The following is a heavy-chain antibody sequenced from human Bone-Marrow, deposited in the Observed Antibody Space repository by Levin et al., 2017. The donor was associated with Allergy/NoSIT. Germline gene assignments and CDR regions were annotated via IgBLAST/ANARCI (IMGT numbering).Heavy chain of an antibody. V-gene: IGHV3-20*04. CDR3: ARVRQAGYYESTGSYRVTLWYFDL. CDR1: GFIFDQHG. CDR2: INWNGDSI. D-gene: IGHD3-22*01. Sequence: GGSLRLSCAASGFIFDQHGMSWVRQAPGKGLEWVSGINWNGDSIDYADSVKGRFTISRDNGRNSLYLQMNGLRAADTALYYCARVRQAGYYESTGSYRVTLWYFDLSGRGTLVTVSS. J-gene: IGHJ2*01.